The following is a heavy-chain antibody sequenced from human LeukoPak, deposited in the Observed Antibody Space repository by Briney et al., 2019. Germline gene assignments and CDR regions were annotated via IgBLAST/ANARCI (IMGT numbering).Heavy chain of an antibody. V-gene: IGHV3-48*01. CDR3: ASSDYVWGSYRYTFDY. CDR1: GFIFSQYS. J-gene: IGHJ4*02. Sequence: GGSLRLSCAASGFIFSQYSMNWVRQAPGKGLEWVSHIRSSSETFYADSVKGRFTISRDNARNSLYLQMNSLRAEDTAVYYCASSDYVWGSYRYTFDYWGQGTLVTVSS. D-gene: IGHD3-16*02. CDR2: IRSSSET.